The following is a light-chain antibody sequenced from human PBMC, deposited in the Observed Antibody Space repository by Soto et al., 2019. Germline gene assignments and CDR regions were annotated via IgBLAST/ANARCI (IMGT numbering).Light chain of an antibody. CDR3: SSYAGSSNV. V-gene: IGLV2-8*01. CDR1: SSDVGGYNY. Sequence: LAQPPSASGSPGQSVAISCTGTSSDVGGYNYVSWYQQHPGKAPKLMIYEVNKRPSGGPDRFSGSKSGNTASLTVSGLQAEDEADYYCSSYAGSSNVFGTGTKVTVL. J-gene: IGLJ1*01. CDR2: EVN.